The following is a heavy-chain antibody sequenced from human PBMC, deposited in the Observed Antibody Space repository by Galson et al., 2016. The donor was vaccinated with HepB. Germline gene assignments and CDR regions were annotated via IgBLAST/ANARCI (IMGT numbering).Heavy chain of an antibody. CDR1: GFTFGIYA. D-gene: IGHD4/OR15-4a*01. V-gene: IGHV3-23*01. CDR3: AKCLSLANSSPYYYGLDV. J-gene: IGHJ6*02. Sequence: SLRLSCAASGFTFGIYAMSWVRQAPGKGLEWVSSISGGSGSSYYADSVKGRFTISRDNSRNTLYLHMNSLRGEDTAKYYCAKCLSLANSSPYYYGLDVWGLGTPVTVAS. CDR2: ISGGSGSS.